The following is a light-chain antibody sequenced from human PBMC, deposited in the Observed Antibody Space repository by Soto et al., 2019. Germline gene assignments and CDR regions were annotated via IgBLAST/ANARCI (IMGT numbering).Light chain of an antibody. V-gene: IGKV3-20*01. CDR3: QQYGSSPLT. Sequence: EIVLTQSPGTLSLSPGERATLSCRASQSVGSNYLVWYQQKPGQAPRFLIYDASSRATGIPDRFSGSGSGTDFTLTISRLEPEDFAVYYCQQYGSSPLTFGGGTKVEIK. J-gene: IGKJ4*01. CDR1: QSVGSNY. CDR2: DAS.